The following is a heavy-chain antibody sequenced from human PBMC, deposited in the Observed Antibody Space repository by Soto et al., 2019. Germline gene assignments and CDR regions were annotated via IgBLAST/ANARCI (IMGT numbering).Heavy chain of an antibody. CDR1: GYTFTGYY. CDR3: ARSLMVRGVIQTFYYYGMDV. CDR2: INPNSGGT. J-gene: IGHJ6*02. V-gene: IGHV1-2*04. D-gene: IGHD3-10*01. Sequence: GASVEVSCKASGYTFTGYYMHWVRQAPGQGLEWMGWINPNSGGTNYAQKFQGWVTMTRDTSISTAYMELSRLRSDDTAVYYCARSLMVRGVIQTFYYYGMDVWGQGTTVTVSS.